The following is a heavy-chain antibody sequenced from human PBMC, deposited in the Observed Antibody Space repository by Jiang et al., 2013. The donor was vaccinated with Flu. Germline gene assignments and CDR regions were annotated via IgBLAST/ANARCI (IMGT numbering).Heavy chain of an antibody. CDR1: GYTFTGYY. V-gene: IGHV1-69*04. Sequence: SGAEVKKPGASVKVSCKASGYTFTGYYMHWVRQAPGQGLEWMGRIIPILGIANYAQKFQGRVTITADKSTSTAYMELSSLRSEDTAVYYCARDYTTPDGEDFWSGQTAAALDYWGQGTLVTVSS. D-gene: IGHD3-3*01. J-gene: IGHJ4*02. CDR2: IIPILGIA. CDR3: ARDYTTPDGEDFWSGQTAAALDY.